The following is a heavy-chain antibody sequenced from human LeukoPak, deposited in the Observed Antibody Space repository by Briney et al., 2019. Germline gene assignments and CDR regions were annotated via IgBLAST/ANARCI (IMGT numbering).Heavy chain of an antibody. CDR1: GFTFSRYW. CDR2: IKQDGSEK. D-gene: IGHD3-3*01. J-gene: IGHJ5*02. V-gene: IGHV3-7*01. Sequence: GGSLRLSCAASGFTFSRYWMSWVRQAPGKGLEWVANIKQDGSEKYYVDSVKGRFTISRDNAKNSLYLQMNSLRAEDTAVYYCARLVDNYDFWSGYFYNWFDPWGQGTLVTVSS. CDR3: ARLVDNYDFWSGYFYNWFDP.